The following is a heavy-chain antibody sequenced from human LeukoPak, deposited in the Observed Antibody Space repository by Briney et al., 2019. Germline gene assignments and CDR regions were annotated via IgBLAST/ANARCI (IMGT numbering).Heavy chain of an antibody. CDR2: IYSGGRT. CDR1: GFTFSSYS. Sequence: PGGSLRLSCAASGFTFSSYSMSWVRQAPGKGLEWVSVIYSGGRTYYADSVKGRFNISRDNSKNTLYLQMNSLRAEDTAVYYCAREDPVSDFSFDYWGQGTLVTVSS. J-gene: IGHJ4*02. V-gene: IGHV3-53*01. CDR3: AREDPVSDFSFDY. D-gene: IGHD1-14*01.